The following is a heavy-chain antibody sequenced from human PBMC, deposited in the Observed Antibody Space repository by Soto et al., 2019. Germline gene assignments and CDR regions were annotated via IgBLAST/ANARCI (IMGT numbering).Heavy chain of an antibody. Sequence: SETLSLTCTVSGGSISSSSYYWGWIRQPPGKGLEWIGSIYYSGSTYYNPSLKSRVTISVDTSKNQFSLKLSSVTAADTAFYYCARHEGPTYYDFWSGYYPPHYWGQGTRVTVS. V-gene: IGHV4-39*01. D-gene: IGHD3-3*01. CDR1: GGSISSSSYY. CDR2: IYYSGST. J-gene: IGHJ4*02. CDR3: ARHEGPTYYDFWSGYYPPHY.